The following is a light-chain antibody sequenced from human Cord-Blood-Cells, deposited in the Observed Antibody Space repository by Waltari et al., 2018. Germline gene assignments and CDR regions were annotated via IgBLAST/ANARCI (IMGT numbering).Light chain of an antibody. Sequence: QSALTQPASVSGSPGQSIPISCTGPSSDVDGYKYVSWYQQPPGKPPKLMIYDVSNRPSGVSYRFSGSKSGNTASLTISGLQAEDEADYYCSSYTSSSTLYVFGTGTKVTVL. V-gene: IGLV2-14*01. CDR3: SSYTSSSTLYV. J-gene: IGLJ1*01. CDR2: DVS. CDR1: SSDVDGYKY.